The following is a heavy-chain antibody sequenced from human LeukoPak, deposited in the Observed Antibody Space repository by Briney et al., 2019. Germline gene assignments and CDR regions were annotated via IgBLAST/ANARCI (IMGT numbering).Heavy chain of an antibody. CDR2: ISSSSSYI. Sequence: GGSLRLSCAASGFTFSSYSMNCVRQAPGKGLECVSSISSSSSYIYYADSVKGRFTISRDNAKNSLYLQMNSLRAEDTAVYYCARDSPRGYCSGGSCYAWFDPWGQGTLVTVSS. D-gene: IGHD2-15*01. V-gene: IGHV3-21*01. CDR1: GFTFSSYS. CDR3: ARDSPRGYCSGGSCYAWFDP. J-gene: IGHJ5*02.